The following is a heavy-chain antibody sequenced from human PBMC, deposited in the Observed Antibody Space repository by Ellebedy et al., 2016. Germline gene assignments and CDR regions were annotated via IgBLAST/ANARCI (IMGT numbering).Heavy chain of an antibody. D-gene: IGHD2-8*02. Sequence: GGSLRLSCAASGFTFSTYSMNWVRQAPGKGLEWVSFISSSYSIIYYADSVKGRFTISRGNAENSLYLQMNSLRAEDTAVYYCARDMRDTGGYDVFDLWGRGTMVTVSS. CDR3: ARDMRDTGGYDVFDL. CDR2: ISSSYSII. V-gene: IGHV3-48*04. CDR1: GFTFSTYS. J-gene: IGHJ3*01.